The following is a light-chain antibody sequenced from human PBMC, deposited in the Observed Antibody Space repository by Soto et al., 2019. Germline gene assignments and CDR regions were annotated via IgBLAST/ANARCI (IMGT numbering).Light chain of an antibody. J-gene: IGKJ5*01. Sequence: DIQLTQSPSTLSAAVGDSVTITCRASQNIRNLLAWYQQKPGKAPKPLIYDASTLKTGVPSRFSGSGSGSEFNFTITGLQPDDFATYFCQQSDTYPLTFGQGTRLDIK. CDR1: QNIRNL. CDR3: QQSDTYPLT. CDR2: DAS. V-gene: IGKV1-5*01.